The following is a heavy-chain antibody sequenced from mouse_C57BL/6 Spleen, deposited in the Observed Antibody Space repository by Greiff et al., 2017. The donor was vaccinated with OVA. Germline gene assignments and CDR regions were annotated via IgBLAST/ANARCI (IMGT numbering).Heavy chain of an antibody. V-gene: IGHV1-26*01. CDR1: GYTFTDYY. CDR3: ARAGDYGSGFAY. Sequence: EVKLQQSGPELVKPGASVKISCKASGYTFTDYYMNWVKQSHGKSLEWIGDINPNNGGTSYNQKFKGKATLTVDKSSSTAYMELRSLTSEDSAVYYCARAGDYGSGFAYWGQGTLVTVSA. J-gene: IGHJ3*01. CDR2: INPNNGGT. D-gene: IGHD1-1*01.